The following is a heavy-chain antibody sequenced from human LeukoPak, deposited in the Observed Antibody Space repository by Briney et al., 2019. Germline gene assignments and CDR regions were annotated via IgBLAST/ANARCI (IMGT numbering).Heavy chain of an antibody. CDR1: GFTFSSYG. J-gene: IGHJ4*02. CDR2: IRYDGSNK. D-gene: IGHD2-2*02. Sequence: TGRSLRLSCAASGFTFSSYGMHWVRQAPGKGLEWVAFIRYDGSNKYYADSVKGRFTISRDNSKNTLYLQMNSLRAEDTAVYYCAKARRVGCSSTSCYTLTPYDYWGQGTLVTVSS. V-gene: IGHV3-30*02. CDR3: AKARRVGCSSTSCYTLTPYDY.